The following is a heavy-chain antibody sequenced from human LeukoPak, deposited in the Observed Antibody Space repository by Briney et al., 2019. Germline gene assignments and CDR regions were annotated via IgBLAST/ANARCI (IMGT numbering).Heavy chain of an antibody. CDR1: GFTFSSYE. D-gene: IGHD6-19*01. CDR3: ARSVQWLPY. V-gene: IGHV3-48*03. CDR2: ISGSGTTM. J-gene: IGHJ4*02. Sequence: PGGSLRLSCVASGFTFSSYEMNWLRQSPGKGLEWVSYISGSGTTMYYADSVKGRFTISRDNAKNSLYLQMNSLRAEDTAIYHCARSVQWLPYWGQGTLVTVSS.